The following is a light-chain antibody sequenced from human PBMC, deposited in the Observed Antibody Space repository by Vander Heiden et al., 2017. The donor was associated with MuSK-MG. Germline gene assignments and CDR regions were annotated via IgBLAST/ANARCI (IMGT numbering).Light chain of an antibody. CDR1: NLGSRS. V-gene: IGLV3-21*02. CDR3: QVWETSTDWI. Sequence: SVLTQPPTVSVAPGQTARITCVGHNLGSRSVHWYQQRSGQAPVLVGYADTDRPPGIPERFSGSNSGSKAILSIGRVEDGDDAYDVCQVWETSTDWIFGGGTKLTVL. J-gene: IGLJ2*01. CDR2: ADT.